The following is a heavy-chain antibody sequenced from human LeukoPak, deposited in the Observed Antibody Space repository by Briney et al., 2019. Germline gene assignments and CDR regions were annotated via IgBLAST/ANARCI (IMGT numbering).Heavy chain of an antibody. CDR3: ARVYSGSLLYNWFDP. J-gene: IGHJ5*02. Sequence: KSSETLSLTCTVSGGSISSGSYYWSWIRQPAGKGLEWIGRIYTSGSTNYNPSLKSRVTISVDTSKNQFSLKLSSVTAADTAVYYCARVYSGSLLYNWFDPWGQGTLVTVSS. D-gene: IGHD1-26*01. V-gene: IGHV4-61*02. CDR2: IYTSGST. CDR1: GGSISSGSYY.